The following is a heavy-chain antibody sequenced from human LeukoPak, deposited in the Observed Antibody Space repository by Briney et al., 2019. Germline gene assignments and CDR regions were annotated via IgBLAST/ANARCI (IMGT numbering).Heavy chain of an antibody. D-gene: IGHD5-24*01. CDR1: GFTFSSYG. CDR2: ISGSGGST. CDR3: AKAPRRDGYNLLHY. J-gene: IGHJ4*02. Sequence: GGSLRLSCAASGFTFSSYGMSWVRQAPGKGLEWVSAISGSGGSTYYADSVKGRFTISRDNSKNTLYLQMNSLRAEDTAVYYCAKAPRRDGYNLLHYWGQGTLVTVSS. V-gene: IGHV3-23*01.